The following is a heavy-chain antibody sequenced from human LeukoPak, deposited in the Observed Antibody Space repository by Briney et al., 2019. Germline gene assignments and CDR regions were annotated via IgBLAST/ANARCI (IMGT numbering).Heavy chain of an antibody. J-gene: IGHJ6*03. Sequence: GGSLRLSCAASGFTFDDYAMHWVRQAPGKGLEWVSGISWNSGSIGYADSVKGRFTISRDNAKNSLYLQMNSLRAEDMALYYCAKAAAGTDYYYYMDVWGKGTTVTVSS. CDR3: AKAAAGTDYYYYMDV. V-gene: IGHV3-9*03. CDR2: ISWNSGSI. D-gene: IGHD6-13*01. CDR1: GFTFDDYA.